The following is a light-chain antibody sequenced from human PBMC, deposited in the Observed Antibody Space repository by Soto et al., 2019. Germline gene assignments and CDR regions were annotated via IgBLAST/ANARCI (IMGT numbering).Light chain of an antibody. V-gene: IGKV3-20*01. CDR3: QQYVSSPLT. CDR2: GAS. CDR1: QSVSSSH. J-gene: IGKJ4*01. Sequence: EIVLTQSPGTLSLSPGERATLSCRASQSVSSSHLVWYQQKPGQAPRLLIYGASSRATDIPDRFSGSGSGTDFTLTISRLEPEDFAVYYCQQYVSSPLTFGGGTKVEIK.